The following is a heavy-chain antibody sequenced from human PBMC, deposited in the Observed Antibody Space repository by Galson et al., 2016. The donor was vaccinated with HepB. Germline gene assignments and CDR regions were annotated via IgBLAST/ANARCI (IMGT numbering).Heavy chain of an antibody. CDR2: IYYSGST. V-gene: IGHV4-30-4*01. CDR3: ARDGDYYGSGSPLSSGFDY. Sequence: SGGSISSGDYYWSWIRQPPGKGLEWIGYIYYSGSTYYNPSLKSRVIISVDTSKNQFSLKLSSVTAADTAVYYCARDGDYYGSGSPLSSGFDYWGQGTLVTVSS. J-gene: IGHJ4*02. CDR1: GGSISSGDYY. D-gene: IGHD3-10*01.